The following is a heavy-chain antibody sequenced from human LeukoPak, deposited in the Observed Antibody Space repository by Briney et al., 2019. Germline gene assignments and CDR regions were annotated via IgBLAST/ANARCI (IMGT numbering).Heavy chain of an antibody. J-gene: IGHJ6*02. Sequence: GGSLRLSCAASGFTFSSYWMSWVRQAPGKGLEWVSNIKQDGSEKYYVDSVKGRFTISRDNAKTSLYLQMNSLRAEDTAVYYCAREAADLYYYYGMDVWGQGTTVTVSS. V-gene: IGHV3-7*03. D-gene: IGHD6-13*01. CDR2: IKQDGSEK. CDR1: GFTFSSYW. CDR3: AREAADLYYYYGMDV.